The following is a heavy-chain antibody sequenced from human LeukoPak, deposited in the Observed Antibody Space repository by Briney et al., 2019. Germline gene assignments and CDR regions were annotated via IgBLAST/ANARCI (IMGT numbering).Heavy chain of an antibody. J-gene: IGHJ6*03. CDR3: ARNSEYSSSWNYYYYMDV. CDR2: ISSSSSYI. CDR1: GLTFSDYS. D-gene: IGHD6-6*01. V-gene: IGHV3-21*01. Sequence: GGSLRLSCEASGLTFSDYSMNWVRQAPGKGLEWVSSISSSSSYIYYADSVKGRFTISRDNAKNSLYLQMNSLRAEDTAVYYCARNSEYSSSWNYYYYMDVWGKGTTVTVSS.